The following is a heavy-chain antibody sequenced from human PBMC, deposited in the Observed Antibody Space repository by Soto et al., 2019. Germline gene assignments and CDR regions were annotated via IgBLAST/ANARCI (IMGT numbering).Heavy chain of an antibody. V-gene: IGHV3-30-3*01. CDR3: ARDRIAASRFDYYYGMDV. J-gene: IGHJ6*02. CDR1: GFTFSSYA. CDR2: ISYDGSNK. Sequence: SLRLSCAASGFTFSSYAMHWVRQAPGKGLEWVAVISYDGSNKYYADSVKGRFTISRDNSKNTLYLQMNSLRAEDTAVYYCARDRIAASRFDYYYGMDVWGQGTTVTVSS. D-gene: IGHD6-25*01.